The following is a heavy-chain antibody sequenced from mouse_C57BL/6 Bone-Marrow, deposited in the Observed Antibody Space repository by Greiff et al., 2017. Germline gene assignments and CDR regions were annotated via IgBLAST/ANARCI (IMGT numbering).Heavy chain of an antibody. CDR3: ARDREDYAMDY. CDR1: GFTFSDYY. J-gene: IGHJ4*01. V-gene: IGHV5-16*01. Sequence: LVESEGGLVQPGSSMKLSCTASGFTFSDYYMAWVRQVPEKGLEWVANINYDGSSTYYLDSLKSRFIISRDNAKNILYLQMSSLKSEDTATYYCARDREDYAMDYWGQGTSVTVSS. CDR2: INYDGSST. D-gene: IGHD3-1*01.